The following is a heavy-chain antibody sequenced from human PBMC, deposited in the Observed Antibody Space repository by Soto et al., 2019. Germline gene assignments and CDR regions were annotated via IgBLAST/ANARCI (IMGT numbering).Heavy chain of an antibody. CDR1: GYSISSGSY. CDR3: AKAYVMVVAGSSFDY. Sequence: SETLSLTCTVSGYSISSGSYWGWIRQPPGKGPEWIASIYHGGTTFYNPSLKSRVTATVDKSNNQFSLKLRTVTAADTAVYYCAKAYVMVVAGSSFDYWGHGTLVTVSS. D-gene: IGHD6-19*01. CDR2: IYHGGTT. V-gene: IGHV4-38-2*02. J-gene: IGHJ4*01.